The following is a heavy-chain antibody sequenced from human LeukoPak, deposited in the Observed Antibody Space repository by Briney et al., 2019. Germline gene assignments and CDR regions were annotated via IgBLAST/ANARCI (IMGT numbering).Heavy chain of an antibody. CDR3: ARGASNSARDY. Sequence: LGESLKISCKGSGSSFTSYWIGWVRQMPGKGLEWMGIIFPGDSDTRYSPSFQGQVTIPADKSINTAYLQWSSLKTSDTGMYYCARGASNSARDYWGQGTLVTVSS. V-gene: IGHV5-51*01. D-gene: IGHD2/OR15-2a*01. J-gene: IGHJ4*02. CDR1: GSSFTSYW. CDR2: IFPGDSDT.